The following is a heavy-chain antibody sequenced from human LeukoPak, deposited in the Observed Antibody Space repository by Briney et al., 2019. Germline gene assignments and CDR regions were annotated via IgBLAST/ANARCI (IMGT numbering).Heavy chain of an antibody. J-gene: IGHJ4*02. CDR3: ARASQWLVNDY. D-gene: IGHD6-19*01. V-gene: IGHV4-34*01. CDR1: GGSFSGYY. CDR2: INHSGST. Sequence: SETLSLTCAVYGGSFSGYYWSWIRQPPGKGLEWIGEINHSGSTNYNPSLKSRVTISVDTSKNQFSLKLSSVTAADTAVYYCARASQWLVNDYWGQGTLVTVSS.